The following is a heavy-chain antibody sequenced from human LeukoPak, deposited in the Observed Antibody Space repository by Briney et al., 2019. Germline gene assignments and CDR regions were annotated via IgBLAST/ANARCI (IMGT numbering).Heavy chain of an antibody. V-gene: IGHV3-9*03. CDR2: ISWNSGSI. CDR3: AKGGFRGPYYFDY. J-gene: IGHJ4*02. D-gene: IGHD3-10*01. Sequence: PGGSLRLSCAASGFTFDDYAMHWVRQAPGKGLEWVSGISWNSGSIGYADSVKGRFTISRDNAKNSLYLQMNSLRAEDMALYYCAKGGFRGPYYFDYWGQETLVTVSS. CDR1: GFTFDDYA.